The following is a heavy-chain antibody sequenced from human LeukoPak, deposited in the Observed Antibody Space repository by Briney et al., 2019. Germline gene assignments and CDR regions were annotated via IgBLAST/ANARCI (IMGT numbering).Heavy chain of an antibody. J-gene: IGHJ4*02. D-gene: IGHD4-17*01. CDR3: ARAYYGGYGSSYYFDY. CDR2: IFYSGT. CDR1: GASISSYY. V-gene: IGHV4-59*01. Sequence: SETLSLTCTLSGASISSYYWSWIRQPPGKGLGCMVYIFYSGTDYNPSLKSRVTISLDTSKNQFSLKLSPVTAADTAVYYCARAYYGGYGSSYYFDYWGQGTLVTVSS.